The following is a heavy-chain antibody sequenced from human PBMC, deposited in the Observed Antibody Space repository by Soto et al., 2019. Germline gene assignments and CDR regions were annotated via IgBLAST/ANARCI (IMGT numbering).Heavy chain of an antibody. D-gene: IGHD2-15*01. J-gene: IGHJ4*02. CDR3: AKLKGIYWYYFDY. Sequence: GGSLRLSCAASGFTFSSYAMSWVRQAPGKGLEWVSAISGSGGSTYYADSVKGRFTISRDNSKNTLYLQMNSLRAEDTAVYYWAKLKGIYWYYFDYWGQGTLVTVSS. V-gene: IGHV3-23*01. CDR2: ISGSGGST. CDR1: GFTFSSYA.